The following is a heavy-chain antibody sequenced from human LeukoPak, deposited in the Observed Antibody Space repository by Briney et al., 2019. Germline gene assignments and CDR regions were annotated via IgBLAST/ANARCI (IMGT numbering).Heavy chain of an antibody. V-gene: IGHV3-23*01. CDR3: AKGWERQVWLLFDN. Sequence: PGGTLRLSCAVSGFTISSCAMNWVRQAPGTGLEWVSAISGNGGTTYYADSVKGRLTISRDDSKNKLYLQMNSERAEDTAVDYCAKGWERQVWLLFDNWGQGTLVTVSS. CDR1: GFTISSCA. CDR2: ISGNGGTT. J-gene: IGHJ4*02. D-gene: IGHD5-18*01.